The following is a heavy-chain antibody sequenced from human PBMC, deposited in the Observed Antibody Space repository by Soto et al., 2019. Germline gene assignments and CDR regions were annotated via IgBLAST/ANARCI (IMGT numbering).Heavy chain of an antibody. CDR1: GFTFSSYS. CDR3: ARGSIVVVVAATRATHGGMDV. Sequence: GGSLRLSCAASGFTFSSYSMNWVRQAPGRGLEWVSSISSSSSYIYYADSVKGRFTISRDNAKNSLYLQMNSLRAEDTAVYYCARGSIVVVVAATRATHGGMDVWGQGTTVTVSS. V-gene: IGHV3-21*01. D-gene: IGHD2-15*01. J-gene: IGHJ6*02. CDR2: ISSSSSYI.